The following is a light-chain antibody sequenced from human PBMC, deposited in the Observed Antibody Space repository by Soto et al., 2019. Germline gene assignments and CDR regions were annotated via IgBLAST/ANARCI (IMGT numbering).Light chain of an antibody. CDR1: QSLLHSNGYNY. CDR3: MQALQTPLT. J-gene: IGKJ4*01. V-gene: IGKV2-28*01. Sequence: DIVMTQSPLSLPVTPGEPASISCRSSQSLLHSNGYNYLDWYLQKPGQSPQLLIYLGSNRASGVXDXSSGSGSGTDFTLKISRMETEDVGIYYCMQALQTPLTFGGGTKLEIK. CDR2: LGS.